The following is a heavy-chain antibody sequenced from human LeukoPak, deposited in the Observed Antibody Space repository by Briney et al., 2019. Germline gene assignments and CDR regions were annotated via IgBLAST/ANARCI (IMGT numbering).Heavy chain of an antibody. D-gene: IGHD6-19*01. CDR3: ARDFQQWLVNNFFDP. J-gene: IGHJ5*02. Sequence: ASVKVSCKASGYTFTNYGITWVRQAPGQGLEWMGWISAYNGNTNYAQNLQGRVTMTTDTSTSTAYMELRSLRSDDTAVYYCARDFQQWLVNNFFDPWGQGTLVTVSS. CDR2: ISAYNGNT. CDR1: GYTFTNYG. V-gene: IGHV1-18*01.